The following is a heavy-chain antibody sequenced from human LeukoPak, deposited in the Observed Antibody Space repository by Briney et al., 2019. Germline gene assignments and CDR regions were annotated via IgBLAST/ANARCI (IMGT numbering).Heavy chain of an antibody. CDR3: ATDRSRFVH. Sequence: GGSLRLSCAASGFTFSSYWMSGVCQAPGKGLEWVANINQDGSEKYYVGSVKGRFTISRDNAKNSLYLQVNSLRADDAAVYYCATDRSRFVHWGQGTLVTVSS. J-gene: IGHJ4*02. CDR1: GFTFSSYW. CDR2: INQDGSEK. V-gene: IGHV3-7*01. D-gene: IGHD6-6*01.